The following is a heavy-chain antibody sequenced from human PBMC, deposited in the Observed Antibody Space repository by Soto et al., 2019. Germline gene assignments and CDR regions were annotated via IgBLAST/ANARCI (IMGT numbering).Heavy chain of an antibody. CDR1: GGSISSYY. CDR2: IYYSGST. D-gene: IGHD2-2*01. CDR3: ARLYCSSTICYAHFDY. Sequence: TSETLSLTCTVSGGSISSYYLSWIRQPPGKGLEWIGYIYYSGSTNYNPSLKSGVTISVDTSKNQFSLKLSSVTAADTTVYYCARLYCSSTICYAHFDYWGQGTLVTVSS. J-gene: IGHJ4*02. V-gene: IGHV4-59*08.